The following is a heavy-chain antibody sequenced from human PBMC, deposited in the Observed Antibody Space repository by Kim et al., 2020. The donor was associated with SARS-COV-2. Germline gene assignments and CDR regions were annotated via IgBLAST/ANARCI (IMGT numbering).Heavy chain of an antibody. D-gene: IGHD7-27*01. V-gene: IGHV4-39*07. Sequence: SETLSLTCTVSGGSISSSSYYWGWIRQPPGKGLEWIGSIYYSGSTYYNPSLKSRVTISVDTSKNQFSLKLSSVTAADTAVYYCARDGDRLGSFDYWGQGTLVTVSS. CDR2: IYYSGST. CDR3: ARDGDRLGSFDY. CDR1: GGSISSSSYY. J-gene: IGHJ4*02.